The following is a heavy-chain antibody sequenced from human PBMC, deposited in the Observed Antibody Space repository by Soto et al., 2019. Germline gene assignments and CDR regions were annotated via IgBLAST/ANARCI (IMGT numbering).Heavy chain of an antibody. D-gene: IGHD6-19*01. J-gene: IGHJ4*02. CDR1: SGSISSSRYY. V-gene: IGHV4-39*01. CDR3: ERHAKYSGGWYV. Sequence: QLQLQESGPGVVTPSETLSLTCAVSSGSISSSRYYWGWIRQPPGKGLEWIGSSRVTISAETSKNQFCLKVGSATAPDTAGHCGERHAKYSGGWYVWGQGSMVVVSS.